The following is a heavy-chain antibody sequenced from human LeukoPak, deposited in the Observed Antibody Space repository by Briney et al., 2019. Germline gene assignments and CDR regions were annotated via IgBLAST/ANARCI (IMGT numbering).Heavy chain of an antibody. CDR2: RYYSGST. Sequence: SETLSLTCIVSGGSINSTTSYWSWIRQPPGKGLEWIGTRYYSGSTGYNPSLKSRVTTSLDTSKNQFSLKLSSVTAADTAVYYCAREGWQRLVLAFDYWGQGTLVTVSS. V-gene: IGHV4-39*07. J-gene: IGHJ4*02. CDR3: AREGWQRLVLAFDY. CDR1: GGSINSTTSY. D-gene: IGHD6-13*01.